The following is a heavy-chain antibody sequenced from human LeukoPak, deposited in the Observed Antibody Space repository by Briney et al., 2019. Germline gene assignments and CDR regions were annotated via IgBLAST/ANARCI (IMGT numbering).Heavy chain of an antibody. V-gene: IGHV4-38-2*02. CDR3: ARDLAARPMGAFDP. CDR2: IYHSGST. CDR1: GYSISSGYY. D-gene: IGHD6-6*01. J-gene: IGHJ5*02. Sequence: SETLSLTCTVSGYSISSGYYWGWIRQPPGKGLEWIGSIYHSGSTYYNPSLKSRVTISVDTSKNQFSLKLSSVTAADTAVYYCARDLAARPMGAFDPWGQGTLVTVSS.